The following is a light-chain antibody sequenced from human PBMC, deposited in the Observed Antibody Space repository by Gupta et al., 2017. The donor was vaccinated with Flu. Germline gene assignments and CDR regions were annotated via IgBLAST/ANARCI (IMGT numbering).Light chain of an antibody. J-gene: IGKJ4*01. V-gene: IGKV4-1*01. CDR2: WAS. CDR1: RTLLYNSNNKNY. CDR3: QQEDCSPVT. Sequence: DIVMTQSPDSLAVSLGERATVNCKSSRTLLYNSNNKNYLAWYQQKPGQPPKLIIYWASTRESGVPDRFSGSGSGTDFTLTISSLQAEDVAVYYCQQEDCSPVTFGGGTKVEIK.